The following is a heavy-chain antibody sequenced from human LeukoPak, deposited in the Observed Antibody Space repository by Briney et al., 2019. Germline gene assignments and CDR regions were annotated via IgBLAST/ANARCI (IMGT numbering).Heavy chain of an antibody. D-gene: IGHD6-13*01. CDR1: AFAFSSYS. V-gene: IGHV3-21*05. Sequence: GGSLRLSCAASAFAFSSYSMNWIRQAPGKGLEWVSHISSSGSYRNYADSVKGRFTISRDNAKNSLYLQMNSLRADDTAVYYCARADSSSWFDYWGQGVLVTVSS. J-gene: IGHJ4*02. CDR2: ISSSGSYR. CDR3: ARADSSSWFDY.